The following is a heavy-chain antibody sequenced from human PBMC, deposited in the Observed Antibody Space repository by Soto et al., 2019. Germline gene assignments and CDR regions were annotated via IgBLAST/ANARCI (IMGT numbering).Heavy chain of an antibody. Sequence: QVTLKESGPVLVKPTETLTLTCTVSGFSLRDIGMGVSWIRQPPGKALEWLTHIFSDDEKSYSTSLKNRLAISKDTSKSQVVLTMTHMDTGDTATYYCARIRGTYYNNRGYHREKWFDSWGQGILVTVSS. J-gene: IGHJ5*01. CDR2: IFSDDEK. CDR1: GFSLRDIGMG. V-gene: IGHV2-26*01. D-gene: IGHD3-22*01. CDR3: ARIRGTYYNNRGYHREKWFDS.